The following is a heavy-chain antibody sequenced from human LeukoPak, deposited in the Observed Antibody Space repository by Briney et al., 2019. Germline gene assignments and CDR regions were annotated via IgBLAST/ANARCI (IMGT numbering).Heavy chain of an antibody. CDR2: IYTGGST. D-gene: IGHD1-1*01. CDR3: ARGRVSSSTWYSTYYYYFYMDA. J-gene: IGHJ6*03. V-gene: IGHV4-4*07. CDR1: GGSISIYY. Sequence: SETLSLTCTVSGGSISIYYWSWIRQPAGKGLEWIGRIYTGGSTNYNPSLKSRVTMSVDTSKNQFSLKLSSVTAADTAVYFCARGRVSSSTWYSTYYYYFYMDAWGKGTTVTVSS.